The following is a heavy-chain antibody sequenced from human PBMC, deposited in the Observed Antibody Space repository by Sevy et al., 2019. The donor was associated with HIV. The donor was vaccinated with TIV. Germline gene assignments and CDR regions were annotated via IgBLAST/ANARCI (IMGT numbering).Heavy chain of an antibody. CDR2: INHSGST. D-gene: IGHD6-19*01. CDR3: ARYRVAGNFDY. V-gene: IGHV4-34*01. J-gene: IGHJ4*02. CDR1: VGSFSGYY. Sequence: SETLSLTCAVYVGSFSGYYWSWIRQPPGKGLEWIGEINHSGSTNYNPSLKSRVTISVDTSKNQFSLKLSSVTAADTAVYYCARYRVAGNFDYWGQGTLVTVSS.